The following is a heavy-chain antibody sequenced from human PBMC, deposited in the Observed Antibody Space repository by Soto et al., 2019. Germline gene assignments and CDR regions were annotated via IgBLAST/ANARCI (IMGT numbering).Heavy chain of an antibody. V-gene: IGHV1-24*01. CDR1: GYTLTESS. CDR3: ASSPSWATQYYYYYYGMDV. CDR2: FDPEDGET. J-gene: IGHJ6*02. D-gene: IGHD5-12*01. Sequence: ASVKVSCKVSGYTLTESSMHWVRQAPGKGLEWMGGFDPEDGETIYAQKFQGRVTMTEDTSTDTAYMELSSLRSEDTAVYYCASSPSWATQYYYYYYGMDVWGQGTTVTVS.